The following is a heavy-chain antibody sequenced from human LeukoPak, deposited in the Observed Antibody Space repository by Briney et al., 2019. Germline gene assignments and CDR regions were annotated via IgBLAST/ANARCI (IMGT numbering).Heavy chain of an antibody. CDR3: ARAAVSNDNIWNYKAHYYYYMDV. D-gene: IGHD1-7*01. Sequence: GASVKVSCKGSGYTFTSYGISWVRQAPGQGLEWMGWINAYNGNTNYAQKLQGRVTMTTDTSTSTAYMELRSLRSDDTAVYYCARAAVSNDNIWNYKAHYYYYMDVWGKGTTVTVSS. V-gene: IGHV1-18*01. CDR2: INAYNGNT. J-gene: IGHJ6*03. CDR1: GYTFTSYG.